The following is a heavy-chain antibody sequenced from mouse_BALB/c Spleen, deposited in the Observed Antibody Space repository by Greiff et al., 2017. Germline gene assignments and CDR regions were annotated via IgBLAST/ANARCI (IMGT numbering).Heavy chain of an antibody. CDR3: ARDPLTATFAMDY. V-gene: IGHV2-6-7*01. CDR1: GFSLTGYG. Sequence: QVQLKESGPGLVAPSQSLSITCTVSGFSLTGYGVNWVRQPPGKGLEWLGMIWGDGSTDYNSALKSRLSISKDNSKSQVFLKMNSLQTDDTARYYCARDPLTATFAMDYWGQGTSVTVSS. J-gene: IGHJ4*01. D-gene: IGHD1-2*01. CDR2: IWGDGST.